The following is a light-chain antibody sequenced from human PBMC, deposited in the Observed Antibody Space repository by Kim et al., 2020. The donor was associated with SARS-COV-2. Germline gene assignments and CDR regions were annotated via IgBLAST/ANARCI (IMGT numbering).Light chain of an antibody. J-gene: IGLJ3*02. CDR2: GKN. V-gene: IGLV3-19*01. Sequence: SSELTQDPAVSVALGQTVRITCQGDSLRRYYASWYQQKPGQAPVIVIYGKNNRPSGIPDRFSGSSSGNTASLTITAAQSEDEADYYCNSRDSSDNHWLFGGGTKVTVL. CDR1: SLRRYY. CDR3: NSRDSSDNHWL.